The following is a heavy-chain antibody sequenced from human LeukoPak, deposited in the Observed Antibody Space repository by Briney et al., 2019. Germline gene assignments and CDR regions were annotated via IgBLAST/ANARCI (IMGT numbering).Heavy chain of an antibody. J-gene: IGHJ4*02. Sequence: PSETLSLTCAVYGGSFSGYYWSWIRQPPGKGLEWIGEINHSGSTNYNPSLKSRVIISVDTSKNQFSLKLSSVTAADTAVYYCARRTFFSGFRYWGQGTLVTVSS. D-gene: IGHD2/OR15-2a*01. CDR3: ARRTFFSGFRY. CDR2: INHSGST. V-gene: IGHV4-34*01. CDR1: GGSFSGYY.